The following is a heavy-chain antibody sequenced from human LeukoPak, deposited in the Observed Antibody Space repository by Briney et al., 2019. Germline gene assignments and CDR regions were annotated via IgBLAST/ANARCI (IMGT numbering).Heavy chain of an antibody. D-gene: IGHD6-6*01. CDR2: MNPNSGNT. V-gene: IGHV1-8*01. CDR3: ARDPPYRSSSPFDY. J-gene: IGHJ4*02. Sequence: ASVKVSCKASGYTFTSYDINWVRQATGQGLEWMGWMNPNSGNTGYAQKLQGRVTMTTDTSTSTAYMELRSLRSDDTAVYYCARDPPYRSSSPFDYWGQGTLVTVSS. CDR1: GYTFTSYD.